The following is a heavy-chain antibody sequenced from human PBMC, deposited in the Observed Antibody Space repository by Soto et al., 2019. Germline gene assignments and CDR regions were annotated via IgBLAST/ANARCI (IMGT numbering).Heavy chain of an antibody. J-gene: IGHJ4*02. CDR1: GFTFSSYA. D-gene: IGHD3-22*01. Sequence: GGSLRLSCAASGFTFSSYAMSWVRQAPGKGLEWVSAISGSGGSTYYADSVRGRFTISRDNSKNTLYLQMNSLRAEDTAVYYCAKAVWYYDSSGYDYWGQGPLVTV. V-gene: IGHV3-23*01. CDR3: AKAVWYYDSSGYDY. CDR2: ISGSGGST.